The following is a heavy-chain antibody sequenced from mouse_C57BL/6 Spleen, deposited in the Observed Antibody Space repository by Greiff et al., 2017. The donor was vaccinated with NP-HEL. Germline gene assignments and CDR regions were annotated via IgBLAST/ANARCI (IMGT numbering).Heavy chain of an antibody. CDR2: ISSGGSYT. CDR1: GFTFSSYG. Sequence: EVQLQESGGDLVKPGGSLKLSCAASGFTFSSYGMSWVRQTPDKRLEWVATISSGGSYTYYPDSVKGRFTISRDNAKNTLYLQMSSLKSEDTAMYYCARHEVDYYGSSLAYWGQGTLVTVSA. J-gene: IGHJ3*01. D-gene: IGHD1-1*01. V-gene: IGHV5-6*01. CDR3: ARHEVDYYGSSLAY.